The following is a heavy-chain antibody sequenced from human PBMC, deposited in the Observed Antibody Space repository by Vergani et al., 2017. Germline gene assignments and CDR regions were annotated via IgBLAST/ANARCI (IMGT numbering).Heavy chain of an antibody. CDR3: ARVDYGILTGYRY. Sequence: QVQVVQSGAEVKKSGASVKVSCKTSGYTFSNYYMHWVRQAPGQGLEWMGIINPSGCHTNYAQKFQGRVTMTRDTYTSTVYMELSRLRSEDTAIYYCARVDYGILTGYRYWGQGTLVTVSA. J-gene: IGHJ4*02. CDR2: INPSGCHT. D-gene: IGHD3-9*01. CDR1: GYTFSNYY. V-gene: IGHV1-46*03.